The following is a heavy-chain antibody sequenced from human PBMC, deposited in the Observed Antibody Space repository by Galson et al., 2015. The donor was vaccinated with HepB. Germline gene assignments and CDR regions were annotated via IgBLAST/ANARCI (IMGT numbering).Heavy chain of an antibody. CDR3: ARDTDDGSGHPVEYFQH. Sequence: SVRVSCTASGYTFNDYYMHWVRQAPGQGLEWMARINPNSGGTNYAQKFQGKVIMTRDTSINTAYMEMSRLRSDDTAVYYCARDTDDGSGHPVEYFQHWGQGTLVTVSS. J-gene: IGHJ1*01. V-gene: IGHV1-2*06. CDR2: INPNSGGT. CDR1: GYTFNDYY. D-gene: IGHD3-22*01.